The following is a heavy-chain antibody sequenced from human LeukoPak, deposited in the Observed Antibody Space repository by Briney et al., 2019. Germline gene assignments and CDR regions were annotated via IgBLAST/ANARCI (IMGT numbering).Heavy chain of an antibody. V-gene: IGHV4-59*01. Sequence: KPSETLSLTCTVSGGSISSYYWSWIRQPPGKGLEWIGYIYYSGSTNYNPSLRSRVTISVDTSKNQFSLKLSSVTAADTAVYYCARDPALGAGRLDPWGQGTLVTVSS. J-gene: IGHJ5*02. CDR1: GGSISSYY. D-gene: IGHD1-26*01. CDR2: IYYSGST. CDR3: ARDPALGAGRLDP.